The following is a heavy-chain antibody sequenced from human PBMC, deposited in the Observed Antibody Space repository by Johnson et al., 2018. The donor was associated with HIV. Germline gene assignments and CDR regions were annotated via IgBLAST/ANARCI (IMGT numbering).Heavy chain of an antibody. V-gene: IGHV3-20*04. CDR2: IDWDGGRQ. D-gene: IGHD3-3*02. Sequence: VQLVESGGGVVRPGGSLRLSCAASGFTFDDYGMSWVRQVQGKGLEWVAGIDWDGGRQRYADSVKGRFTISRDNVNNSVFLLLNSLRVEDTAVYFCARAHLIFPKNALDIWGQGTMVTVSS. CDR3: ARAHLIFPKNALDI. CDR1: GFTFDDYG. J-gene: IGHJ3*02.